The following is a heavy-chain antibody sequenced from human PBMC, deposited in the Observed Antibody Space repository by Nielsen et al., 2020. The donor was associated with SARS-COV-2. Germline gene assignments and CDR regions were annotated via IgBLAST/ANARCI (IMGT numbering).Heavy chain of an antibody. J-gene: IGHJ6*03. V-gene: IGHV1-3*01. Sequence: ASVKVSCKASGYTFTSYAMHWVRQAPGQRLEWMGWINAGNGNTKYSQKFQGRVTITRDTSASTAYMELSSLRSEDTAVYYCASRSVRGVISHYYYYYYMDVWSKGTTVTVSS. CDR3: ASRSVRGVISHYYYYYYMDV. D-gene: IGHD3-10*02. CDR1: GYTFTSYA. CDR2: INAGNGNT.